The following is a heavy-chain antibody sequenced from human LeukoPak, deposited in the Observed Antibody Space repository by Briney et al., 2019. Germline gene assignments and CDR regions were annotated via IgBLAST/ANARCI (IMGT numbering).Heavy chain of an antibody. V-gene: IGHV3-74*03. J-gene: IGHJ6*02. CDR1: GFTFSSSW. Sequence: GGSLRLSCAASGFTFSSSWMHWVRHAPGKGRGWVSRINSDVISTKYADSVKGRFTISTHNPKNTLYLQMNSLRPEDTSVYYCARELVGSSSFRFRDYYYYYGMDVWGQGTPVTVSS. CDR2: INSDVIST. D-gene: IGHD6-13*01. CDR3: ARELVGSSSFRFRDYYYYYGMDV.